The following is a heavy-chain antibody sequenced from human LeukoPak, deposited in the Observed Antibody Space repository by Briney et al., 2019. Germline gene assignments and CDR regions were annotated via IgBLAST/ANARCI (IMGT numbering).Heavy chain of an antibody. Sequence: ASVKVSCKASGYTFTSYAMNWVRQAPGQGLEWMGWINTNTGNPTYAQGFTGRFVFSLDTSVSTAYLQISSLKAEDTAVYYCASPANRIVVAGSDAFDIWGQGTMVTVSS. CDR1: GYTFTSYA. CDR2: INTNTGNP. D-gene: IGHD6-19*01. J-gene: IGHJ3*02. V-gene: IGHV7-4-1*02. CDR3: ASPANRIVVAGSDAFDI.